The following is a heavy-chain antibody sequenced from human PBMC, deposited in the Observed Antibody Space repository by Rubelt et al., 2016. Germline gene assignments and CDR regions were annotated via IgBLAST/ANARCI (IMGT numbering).Heavy chain of an antibody. CDR1: GYTFTSYA. Sequence: QVQLVQSGAEVKKPGASVKVSCKASGYTFTSYAMHWVRQAPGQRLEWMGWINAGNGNTKYSQKCQGRVTITRDTSASTAYMELSSLRAEETAVYYCARVEVPAAASDYWGQGTLVIVSS. J-gene: IGHJ4*02. V-gene: IGHV1-3*01. D-gene: IGHD2-2*01. CDR3: ARVEVPAAASDY. CDR2: INAGNGNT.